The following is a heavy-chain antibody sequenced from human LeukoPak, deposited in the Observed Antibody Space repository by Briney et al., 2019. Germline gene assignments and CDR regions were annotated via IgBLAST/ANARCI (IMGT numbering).Heavy chain of an antibody. V-gene: IGHV3-21*01. Sequence: GGSLRLSCAASGFTFSSYSMNWVRQAPGKGLEWVSSISSSSSYIYYADSVKGRFTISRDNAKNSLYLQMNSLRAEDTAVYYCARAAMVRGVIPGYWGQGTLVTVSS. D-gene: IGHD3-10*01. CDR2: ISSSSSYI. CDR1: GFTFSSYS. J-gene: IGHJ4*02. CDR3: ARAAMVRGVIPGY.